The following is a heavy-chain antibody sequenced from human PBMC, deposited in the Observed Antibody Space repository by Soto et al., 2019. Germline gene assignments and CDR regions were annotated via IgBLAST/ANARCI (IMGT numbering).Heavy chain of an antibody. Sequence: QVQLVQSVAEVKKPGSSVKVSCKASGGTFSSYAISWVRQAPGQGLEWMGGIIPIFGTANYAQKFQGRVTITADESTRTAYMELSSLRSEDTAVYYCARALIGYCSSTSCYREYFDYWGQGTLVTVSS. CDR3: ARALIGYCSSTSCYREYFDY. V-gene: IGHV1-69*01. CDR2: IIPIFGTA. D-gene: IGHD2-2*01. CDR1: GGTFSSYA. J-gene: IGHJ4*02.